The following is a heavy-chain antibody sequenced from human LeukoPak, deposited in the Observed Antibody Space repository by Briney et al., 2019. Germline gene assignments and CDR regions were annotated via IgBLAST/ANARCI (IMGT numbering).Heavy chain of an antibody. CDR2: INPNSGGT. CDR1: GYTFTGYY. Sequence: GASVKVSCKASGYTFTGYYMHWVRQAPGQGLEWMGWINPNSGGTNYAQKFQGRVTMTRDTSISTAYMELSRLRSDDTAVYYCATSYDYYGSGSLYYWGQGTLVTVSS. J-gene: IGHJ4*02. V-gene: IGHV1-2*02. CDR3: ATSYDYYGSGSLYY. D-gene: IGHD3-10*01.